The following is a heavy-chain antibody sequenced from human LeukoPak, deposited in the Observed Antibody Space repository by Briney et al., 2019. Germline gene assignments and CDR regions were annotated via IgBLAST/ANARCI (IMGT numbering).Heavy chain of an antibody. Sequence: PSETLSLTFAVYGGSFRGYYWSWIRHPPGKGLEWIGEINHSGSTNYNPSLKSRVTISVDTPKNQFSLKLSSVTAADTAVYYCARDRYSSSWYGDFDYWGQGTLVTVSS. CDR2: INHSGST. D-gene: IGHD6-13*01. CDR1: GGSFRGYY. J-gene: IGHJ4*02. CDR3: ARDRYSSSWYGDFDY. V-gene: IGHV4-34*01.